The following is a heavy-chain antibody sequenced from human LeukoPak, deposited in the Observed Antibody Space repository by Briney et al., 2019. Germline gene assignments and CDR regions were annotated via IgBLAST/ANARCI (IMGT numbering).Heavy chain of an antibody. CDR3: ARGGGGNSEAFDI. CDR2: INHSGST. CDR1: GGSFSGYY. J-gene: IGHJ3*02. V-gene: IGHV4-34*01. D-gene: IGHD4-23*01. Sequence: SETLSLTCAVYGGSFSGYYWSWIRQPPRKGLEWIGEINHSGSTNYNPSLKSRVTISVDTSKNQFSLKLSSVTAADTAVYYCARGGGGNSEAFDIWGQGTMVTVSS.